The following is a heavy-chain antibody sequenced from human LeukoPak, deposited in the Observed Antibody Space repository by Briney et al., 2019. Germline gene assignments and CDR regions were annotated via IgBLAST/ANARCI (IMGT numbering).Heavy chain of an antibody. CDR2: ISYDGSNK. V-gene: IGHV3-30-3*01. J-gene: IGHJ6*02. CDR1: GFTFSSYA. Sequence: GRSLRLSCAASGFTFSSYAMHWVRQAPGKGLEWVAVISYDGSNKYYADSVKGRFTISRDNSKNTLYLQMNSLRAEDTAVYYCARDALYAYYYGMDVWGQGTTVTVSS. D-gene: IGHD3-16*01. CDR3: ARDALYAYYYGMDV.